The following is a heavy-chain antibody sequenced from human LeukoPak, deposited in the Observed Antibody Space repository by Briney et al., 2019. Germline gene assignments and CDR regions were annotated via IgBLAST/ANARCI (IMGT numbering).Heavy chain of an antibody. CDR3: AQGGDYSSSSVFDY. V-gene: IGHV4-30-4*08. CDR2: IYYSGST. J-gene: IGHJ4*02. CDR1: GGSISSGDYY. D-gene: IGHD6-6*01. Sequence: SQTLSLTCTVSGGSISSGDYYWSWIRQPPGKGLEWIGYIYYSGSTYYNPSLKSRVTISVDTSKNQFSLKLSSVTAAGTAVYYCAQGGDYSSSSVFDYWGQGTLVTVSS.